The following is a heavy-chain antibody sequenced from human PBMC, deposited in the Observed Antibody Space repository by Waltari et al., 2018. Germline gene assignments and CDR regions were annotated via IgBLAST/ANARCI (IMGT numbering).Heavy chain of an antibody. CDR1: AFSLYTNGVG. CDR3: AHRRDPTSRWYDWYFDL. Sequence: HITLKEYGPTLVNPTETLTLTCASSAFSLYTNGVGVSWNRQPPGKALHCLALIYWNDDKHDSPSLKSRLTITKDTVKNQVVLTATNMDPVDTATYYWAHRRDPTSRWYDWYFDLWGRGALVPVSA. CDR2: IYWNDDK. J-gene: IGHJ2*01. V-gene: IGHV2-5*01. D-gene: IGHD6-13*01.